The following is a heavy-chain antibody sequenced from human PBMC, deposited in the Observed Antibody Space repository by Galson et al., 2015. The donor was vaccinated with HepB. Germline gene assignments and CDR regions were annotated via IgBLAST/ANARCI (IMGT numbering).Heavy chain of an antibody. CDR3: ARDHRGTFYHPPDI. V-gene: IGHV1-18*01. D-gene: IGHD3-16*01. CDR1: GYSFSDFG. CDR2: INPSSGET. Sequence: SVKVSCKASGYSFSDFGLSWVRQAHGQGLEWLGWINPSSGETNYAPSVQGRVTMVADTSTTTAFLELRNLRRDDTAMYYCARDHRGTFYHPPDIWGQGTLVAVSP. J-gene: IGHJ1*01.